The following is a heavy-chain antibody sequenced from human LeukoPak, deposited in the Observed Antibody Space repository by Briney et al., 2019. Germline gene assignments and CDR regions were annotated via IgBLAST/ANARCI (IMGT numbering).Heavy chain of an antibody. CDR1: GYTFTSYG. CDR3: ARAGYCSSTSCYHQPNNWFDP. V-gene: IGHV1-18*01. CDR2: ISAYNGNT. J-gene: IGHJ5*02. D-gene: IGHD2-2*01. Sequence: ASVKVSCKASGYTFTSYGISWVRQAPGQGLDWMGWISAYNGNTNYAQKLQGRVTMTTDTSTSTACMELRSLRSDDTAVYYCARAGYCSSTSCYHQPNNWFDPWGQGTLVTVSS.